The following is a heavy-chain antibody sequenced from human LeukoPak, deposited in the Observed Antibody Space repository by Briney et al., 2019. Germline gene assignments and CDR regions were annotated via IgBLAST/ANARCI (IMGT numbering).Heavy chain of an antibody. CDR1: GGSISSGGYS. CDR3: ARRRRTTMIVVADDAFDI. Sequence: SETLSLTCAVSGGSISSGGYSWSWIRQPPGKGLEWIGYIYHSGSTYYNPSLKSRVTISVDRSKNQFSLKLSSVTAADTAVYYCARRRRTTMIVVADDAFDIWGQGTMVTVSS. D-gene: IGHD3-22*01. V-gene: IGHV4-30-2*01. CDR2: IYHSGST. J-gene: IGHJ3*02.